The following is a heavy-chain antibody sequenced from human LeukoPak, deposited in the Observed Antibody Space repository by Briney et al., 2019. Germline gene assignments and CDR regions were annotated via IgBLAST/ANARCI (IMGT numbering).Heavy chain of an antibody. V-gene: IGHV3-7*04. CDR1: RFTFTTYY. CDR3: AGGYGFLIES. D-gene: IGHD3-3*01. CDR2: IKQDGSEK. J-gene: IGHJ4*02. Sequence: GGSLRLSCAASRFTFTTYYMARVRQAPGKGLEWVANIKQDGSEKYYGGSVKGRFTISRDNAKNSLYLQLNSLRVEDTAVYFCAGGYGFLIESWGQGTLVTVSS.